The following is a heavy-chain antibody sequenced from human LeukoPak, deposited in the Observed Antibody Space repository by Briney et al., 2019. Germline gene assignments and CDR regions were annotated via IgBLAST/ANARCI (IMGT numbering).Heavy chain of an antibody. J-gene: IGHJ4*02. Sequence: ASVKVSCKVSGYTLTELSMHWVRQAPGQGLEWMGWISAYNGNTNYAQKLQGRVTMTTDTSTSTAYMELRSLRSDDTAVYYCARRGSSWYGDFDYWGQGTLVTVSS. CDR3: ARRGSSWYGDFDY. D-gene: IGHD6-13*01. CDR2: ISAYNGNT. CDR1: GYTLTELS. V-gene: IGHV1-18*01.